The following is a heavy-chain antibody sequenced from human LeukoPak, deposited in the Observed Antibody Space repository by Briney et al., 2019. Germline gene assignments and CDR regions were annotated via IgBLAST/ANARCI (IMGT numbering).Heavy chain of an antibody. J-gene: IGHJ6*02. CDR1: GGSFSSYY. CDR3: ARNTMVRGVIHNYGMDV. V-gene: IGHV4-59*12. D-gene: IGHD3-10*01. CDR2: IYYSGST. Sequence: PSETLSLTCTVSGGSFSSYYWSWIRQPPGKGLEWIGYIYYSGSTNYNPSLKSRVTISVDTSKNQFSLKLSSVTAADTAVYYCARNTMVRGVIHNYGMDVWGQGTTATVSS.